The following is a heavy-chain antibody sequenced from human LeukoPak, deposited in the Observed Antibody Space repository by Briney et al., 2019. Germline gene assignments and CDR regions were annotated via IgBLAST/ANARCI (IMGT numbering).Heavy chain of an antibody. CDR2: IYHSGST. Sequence: SETLSLTCAVSGYSISSGYYWGWIRQPPGKGLEWIGSIYHSGSTYYNPSLKSRVTISVDTSKNQFSLKLSSVTAADTAVYYCARHRSGSPVSAFDIWGQGTMVTISS. CDR1: GYSISSGYY. J-gene: IGHJ3*02. V-gene: IGHV4-38-2*01. D-gene: IGHD1-26*01. CDR3: ARHRSGSPVSAFDI.